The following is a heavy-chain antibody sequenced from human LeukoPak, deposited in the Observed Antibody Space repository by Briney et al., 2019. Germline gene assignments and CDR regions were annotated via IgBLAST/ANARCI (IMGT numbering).Heavy chain of an antibody. V-gene: IGHV4-59*01. CDR2: IYYNGNT. D-gene: IGHD3-22*01. CDR3: ARSSGFYDGDAFDI. J-gene: IGHJ3*02. CDR1: GGSISSYY. Sequence: PSETLSLTCTVSGGSISSYYWSWIRQPPGKGLEWIGYIYYNGNTNYNPSLKSRVTISVDTSKKQFSLKLSSVTAADTAVYYCARSSGFYDGDAFDIWGQGTLVTVSS.